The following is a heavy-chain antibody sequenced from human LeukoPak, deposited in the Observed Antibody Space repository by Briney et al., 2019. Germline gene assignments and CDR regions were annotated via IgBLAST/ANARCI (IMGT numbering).Heavy chain of an antibody. CDR1: GGSISSYY. J-gene: IGHJ6*03. CDR2: IYTSGST. D-gene: IGHD2/OR15-2a*01. CDR3: ARGGDSTFYYMDV. Sequence: NPSETLSLTCTVSGGSISSYYWSWIRQPAGKGLEWIGRIYTSGSTNYNHSLQSLVTMSVDTSKNHFSLKLSSVTAADTAVYYCARGGDSTFYYMDVWGKGTTVTVSS. V-gene: IGHV4-4*07.